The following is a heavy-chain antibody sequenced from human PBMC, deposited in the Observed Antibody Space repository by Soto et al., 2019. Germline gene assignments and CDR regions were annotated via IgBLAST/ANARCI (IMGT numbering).Heavy chain of an antibody. V-gene: IGHV3-23*01. D-gene: IGHD3-9*01. CDR3: AKDRDVFIGYYKGGSPDS. CDR2: ISGSGSSP. Sequence: GGSLRLSCAASGFIFSNYAMSWVRQAPGKGLEWVSGISGSGSSPFYADSVKGRFTISRDNSKNTMHLEMNSLRVKDTAIYYCAKDRDVFIGYYKGGSPDSWGQGTLVTVSS. CDR1: GFIFSNYA. J-gene: IGHJ4*02.